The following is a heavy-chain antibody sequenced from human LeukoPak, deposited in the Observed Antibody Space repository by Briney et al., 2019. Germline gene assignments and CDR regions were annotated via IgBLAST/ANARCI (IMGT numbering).Heavy chain of an antibody. J-gene: IGHJ6*03. D-gene: IGHD1-26*01. CDR1: GGSISSYY. CDR3: ARGNEVGVPYYYYMDV. V-gene: IGHV4-4*07. Sequence: PSETLSLTCTVSGGSISSYYWSWIRQPAGKGLEWIGRIYTSGSTNYNPSLKSRVTMSVDTSKNQFSLKLSSVTAADTAVYYCARGNEVGVPYYYYMDVWGKGTTVTVSS. CDR2: IYTSGST.